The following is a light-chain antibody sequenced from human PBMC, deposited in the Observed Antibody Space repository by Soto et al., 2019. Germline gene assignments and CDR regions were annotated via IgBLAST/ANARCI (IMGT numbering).Light chain of an antibody. V-gene: IGKV3-11*01. Sequence: EIVFTQSPGTLSLSPCEGATLSCRASQSVSSYLAWYQQKPGQPPRLLIYDASNRATAIPARFSGSGSGTDFTLTISSLEPEDFAVYYCQQRSTWPLTFGGGTKVDIK. J-gene: IGKJ4*01. CDR3: QQRSTWPLT. CDR1: QSVSSY. CDR2: DAS.